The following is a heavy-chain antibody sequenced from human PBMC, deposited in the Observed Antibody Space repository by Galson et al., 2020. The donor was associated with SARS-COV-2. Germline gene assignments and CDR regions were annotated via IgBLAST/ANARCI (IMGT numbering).Heavy chain of an antibody. D-gene: IGHD2-2*01. V-gene: IGHV3-7*03. CDR2: IKQDGSEK. CDR3: ARDLIIYCSSTSCPYYYYYYGMDV. CDR1: GFTFSSYW. Sequence: GESLKISCAASGFTFSSYWMSWVRQAPGKGLEWVANIKQDGSEKYYVDSVKGRFTISRDNAKNSLYLQMNSLRAEDTAVYYCARDLIIYCSSTSCPYYYYYYGMDVWGPGTTVTVSS. J-gene: IGHJ6*02.